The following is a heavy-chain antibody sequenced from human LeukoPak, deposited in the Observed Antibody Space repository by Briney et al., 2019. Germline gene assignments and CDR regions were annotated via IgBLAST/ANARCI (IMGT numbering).Heavy chain of an antibody. D-gene: IGHD2-2*01. CDR2: IIGGGGST. Sequence: GGSLRLSCAASGFTFSSCAMSWVRQAPGKGLEWVSGIIGGGGSTYYADSVKGRFTISGDNSRNTLFLQMNSLRAEDTAVYYCAHGAMYQLDYWGQGTLVTVSS. J-gene: IGHJ4*02. CDR1: GFTFSSCA. CDR3: AHGAMYQLDY. V-gene: IGHV3-23*01.